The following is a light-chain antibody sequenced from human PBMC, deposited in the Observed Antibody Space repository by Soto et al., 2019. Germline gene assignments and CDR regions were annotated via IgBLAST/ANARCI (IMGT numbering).Light chain of an antibody. J-gene: IGKJ1*01. CDR2: GAS. CDR3: HQYGSALRWT. CDR1: QSVSSSY. V-gene: IGKV3-20*01. Sequence: EIVLTQSPGTLSLSPGERATLSCRASQSVSSSYLAWYQQKPGQAPRLLIYGASSRATGIPDRFSGSGSGTDFTLTISRLEPEDFAVYYCHQYGSALRWTFGQGTKVDIK.